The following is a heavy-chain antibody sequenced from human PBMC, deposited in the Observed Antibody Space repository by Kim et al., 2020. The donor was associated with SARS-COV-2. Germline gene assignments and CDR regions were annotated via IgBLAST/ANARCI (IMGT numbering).Heavy chain of an antibody. CDR2: ITDSGVFT. Sequence: GGSLRLSCAASGFTFDDSAMSWVRQAPGKGLEWVSTITDSGVFTYYADSVEGRFTISRDKSKNTLFLQMNSLRAEDTALYYCAKDPSTFSPFFFDYWGQGTLVTVSS. CDR1: GFTFDDSA. D-gene: IGHD2-2*01. CDR3: AKDPSTFSPFFFDY. J-gene: IGHJ4*02. V-gene: IGHV3-23*01.